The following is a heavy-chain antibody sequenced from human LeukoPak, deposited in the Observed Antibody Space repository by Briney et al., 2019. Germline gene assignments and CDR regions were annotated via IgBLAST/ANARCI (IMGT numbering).Heavy chain of an antibody. CDR1: GGSFSGYY. CDR3: ARGPRITIFGVVIIWFDP. J-gene: IGHJ5*02. CDR2: INHSGST. D-gene: IGHD3-3*01. Sequence: SETLSLTCAVYGGSFSGYYWSWIRQPPGKGLEWIGEINHSGSTNYNPSLKSRVTISVDTSKNQFSLKLSSVTAADTAVYYCARGPRITIFGVVIIWFDPWGQGTLVTVSS. V-gene: IGHV4-34*01.